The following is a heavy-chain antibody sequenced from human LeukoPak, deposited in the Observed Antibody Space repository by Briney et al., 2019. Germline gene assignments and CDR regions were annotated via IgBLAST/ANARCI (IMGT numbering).Heavy chain of an antibody. V-gene: IGHV3-33*01. Sequence: GGSLRLSCAASGFTFSSYGMHWVRQAPGKGLEWVAVIWYDGSNKYYADSVKGRFTISRDNSKNTLYLQVNSLRAEDTAVYYCARDAVYSSSWQYYWGQGTLVTVSS. CDR2: IWYDGSNK. CDR3: ARDAVYSSSWQYY. CDR1: GFTFSSYG. J-gene: IGHJ4*02. D-gene: IGHD6-13*01.